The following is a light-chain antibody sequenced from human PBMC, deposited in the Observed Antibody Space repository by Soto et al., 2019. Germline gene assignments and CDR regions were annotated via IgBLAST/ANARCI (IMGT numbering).Light chain of an antibody. Sequence: QSVLTQPASVSGSPGQSITISCTGTSSDVGGYNYVSWYQQHPGKAPKLMNYEVSNRPSGVSNRFSGSKSGNTASLTISGLQAEDEADYYCSSYTSSSTWVFGGGTKLTVL. CDR3: SSYTSSSTWV. CDR1: SSDVGGYNY. CDR2: EVS. V-gene: IGLV2-14*01. J-gene: IGLJ3*02.